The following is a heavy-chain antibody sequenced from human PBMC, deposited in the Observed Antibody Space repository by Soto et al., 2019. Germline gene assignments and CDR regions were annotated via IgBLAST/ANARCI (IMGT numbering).Heavy chain of an antibody. CDR3: ARGHQLLLS. CDR2: IYYSGTT. V-gene: IGHV4-59*01. J-gene: IGHJ4*02. Sequence: SETLSLTCTVSGGSISSYYWSWIRQPPGKGLEWIGYIYYSGTTDYNPSLKSRVTISLDTSKNQFSLKLTSVTAADTAVYYCARGHQLLLSWGQGALVTVSS. D-gene: IGHD2-2*01. CDR1: GGSISSYY.